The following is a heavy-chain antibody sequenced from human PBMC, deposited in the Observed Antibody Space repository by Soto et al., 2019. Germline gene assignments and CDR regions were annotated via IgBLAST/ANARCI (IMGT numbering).Heavy chain of an antibody. Sequence: QVQLVQSGAEEKKPGASVKVSCKASGYTFTSYAMHWVRQAPGQRLEWMGWINAGNGNTKYSQKFQGRVTITRDTSACTAYMELSSLRSEDTAVYYCARAPGGSSSFVDYWGQGTLVTVSS. CDR1: GYTFTSYA. D-gene: IGHD6-6*01. CDR2: INAGNGNT. J-gene: IGHJ4*02. V-gene: IGHV1-3*05. CDR3: ARAPGGSSSFVDY.